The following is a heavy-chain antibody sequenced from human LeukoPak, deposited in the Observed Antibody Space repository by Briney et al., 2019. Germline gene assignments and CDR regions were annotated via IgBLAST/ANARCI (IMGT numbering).Heavy chain of an antibody. CDR2: ISGSGGST. Sequence: LSGGSLRLSCAASGFTFSSYAMSWVRQAPGKGLEWVSAISGSGGSTYYADSVKGRFTISRDNSKNTLYLQMNSLRAEDTAVYYCAKVNSSTSSRSLDPWGQGTLVTVSS. CDR1: GFTFSSYA. CDR3: AKVNSSTSSRSLDP. J-gene: IGHJ5*02. V-gene: IGHV3-23*01. D-gene: IGHD2-2*01.